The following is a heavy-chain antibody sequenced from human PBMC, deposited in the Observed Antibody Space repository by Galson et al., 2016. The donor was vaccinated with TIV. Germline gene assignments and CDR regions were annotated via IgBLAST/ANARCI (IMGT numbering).Heavy chain of an antibody. Sequence: SVKVSCKASGSIFSSYTIFWVRQAPGQGLEWMGRIIPIIGMTNYAQKFQVRVTITADTSTNTAYMELGSLRSEDTAIYYCARAGVGAARDGGDYWGQGTLVTVSS. D-gene: IGHD6-6*01. CDR3: ARAGVGAARDGGDY. V-gene: IGHV1-69*02. CDR2: IIPIIGMT. CDR1: GSIFSSYT. J-gene: IGHJ4*02.